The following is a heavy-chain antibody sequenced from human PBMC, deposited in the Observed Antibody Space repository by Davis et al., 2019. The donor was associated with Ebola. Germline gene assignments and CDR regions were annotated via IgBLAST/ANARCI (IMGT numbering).Heavy chain of an antibody. CDR3: AKGGGTSSSDFRRT. D-gene: IGHD6-6*01. V-gene: IGHV3-30*18. CDR2: ISYDGSNK. CDR1: GFTFSSYG. J-gene: IGHJ5*02. Sequence: GESLKISCAASGFTFSSYGMHWVRQAPGKGLEWVAVISYDGSNKYYADSVKGRFTISRDNSKNTLFLQMNSLRAEDTAVYYCAKGGGTSSSDFRRTWGQGTLVTVSS.